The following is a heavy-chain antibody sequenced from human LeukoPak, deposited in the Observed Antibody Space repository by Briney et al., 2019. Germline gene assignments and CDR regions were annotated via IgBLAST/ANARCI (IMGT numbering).Heavy chain of an antibody. CDR1: GFTVSTNY. D-gene: IGHD1/OR15-1a*01. V-gene: IGHV3-66*01. J-gene: IGHJ6*03. CDR3: AKEDGNNWDSYYKYYMDV. Sequence: GGSLRLSCAASGFTVSTNYMTWVRQTPEKGLEWVSVIYDIGTTYYADSVKGRFTISRDNSNNTLSLRLNSLRAEDAAIYYCAKEDGNNWDSYYKYYMDVWGKGTTVTVSS. CDR2: IYDIGTT.